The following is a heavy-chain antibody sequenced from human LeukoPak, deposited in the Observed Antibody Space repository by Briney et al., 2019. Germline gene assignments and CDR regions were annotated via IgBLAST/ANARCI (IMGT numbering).Heavy chain of an antibody. CDR1: GGTFSIYA. CDR3: ARAKGSSSGGNFDY. CDR2: IIPIFGTA. J-gene: IGHJ4*02. V-gene: IGHV1-69*13. Sequence: ASVKVSCTASGGTFSIYAISWVRQAPGQGPEWMGGIIPIFGTANYAQKFQGRVTITADESTSTAYMELSSLRSEDTAVYYCARAKGSSSGGNFDYWGQGTLVTVSS. D-gene: IGHD6-6*01.